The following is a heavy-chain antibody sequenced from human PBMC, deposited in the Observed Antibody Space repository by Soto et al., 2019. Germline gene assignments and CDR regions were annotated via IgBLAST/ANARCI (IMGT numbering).Heavy chain of an antibody. Sequence: EVQLVESGGGLVKPGGSLRLSCAASGFTFSNAWMSWVRQPPGKGLEWVGRIKSKTDGGTTDYAAPVKGRFTISRDDSKATLYLQRNSLNTDDTAVYYCTTDWTLCYGSGVHDYWGQGTLVTVSS. CDR3: TTDWTLCYGSGVHDY. D-gene: IGHD3-10*01. CDR1: GFTFSNAW. V-gene: IGHV3-15*01. CDR2: IKSKTDGGTT. J-gene: IGHJ4*02.